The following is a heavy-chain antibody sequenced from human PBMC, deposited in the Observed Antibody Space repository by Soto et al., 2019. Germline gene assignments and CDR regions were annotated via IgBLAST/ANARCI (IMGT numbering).Heavy chain of an antibody. CDR2: ISGSGGST. D-gene: IGHD2-15*01. CDR3: AKDRQPKIGGMDV. V-gene: IGHV3-23*01. Sequence: EVQLLESGGGLVQPGGSLRLSRAASGFTFSSYAMSWVRQAPGKGLEWFSAISGSGGSTYYADSVKGRFTISRDNSKNTLYLQMNSLRAEDTAVYYCAKDRQPKIGGMDVWGKGTTVTVSS. J-gene: IGHJ6*04. CDR1: GFTFSSYA.